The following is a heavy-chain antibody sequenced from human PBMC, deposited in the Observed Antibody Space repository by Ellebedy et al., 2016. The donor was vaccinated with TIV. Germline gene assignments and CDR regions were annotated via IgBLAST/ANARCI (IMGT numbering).Heavy chain of an antibody. V-gene: IGHV3-66*01. CDR2: IYSGGST. CDR3: ARVGLGYSSSWYYYGMDV. Sequence: GESLKISCAASGFTVSSNYMSWVRQAPGKGLEWVSVIYSGGSTYYADSVKGRFTISRDNSKNTLYLQMNSLRAEDTAVYYCARVGLGYSSSWYYYGMDVWGQGTTVTVSS. J-gene: IGHJ6*02. D-gene: IGHD6-13*01. CDR1: GFTVSSNY.